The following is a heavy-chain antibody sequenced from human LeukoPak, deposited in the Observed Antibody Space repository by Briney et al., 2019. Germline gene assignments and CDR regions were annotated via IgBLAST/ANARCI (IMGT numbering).Heavy chain of an antibody. V-gene: IGHV3-48*03. CDR2: ISSSGRTI. J-gene: IGHJ6*02. Sequence: GGSLRHSCAASRFTSSRYEMKWVRQAPGKGLEWVSYISSSGRTIYYAGSVKGRFTISRDNAKNSLYLQMDSLRAEDSAFYYCASVAGRHYYYGMDVWGQGTTVTVSS. CDR3: ASVAGRHYYYGMDV. CDR1: RFTSSRYE. D-gene: IGHD6-13*01.